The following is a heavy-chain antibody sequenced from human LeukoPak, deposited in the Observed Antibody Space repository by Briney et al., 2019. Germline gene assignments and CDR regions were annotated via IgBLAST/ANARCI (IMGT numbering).Heavy chain of an antibody. CDR1: GYSFTSYW. CDR3: ARQRWLAADAFDI. J-gene: IGHJ3*02. Sequence: GEPLKLSCTGSGYSFTSYWIGWERQMHGKGMEWMGIIYPGDSDTRYSPSFQGQVTISADKSISTAYLQWSSLKASDSAMYYCARQRWLAADAFDIWGQGTMVTVSS. D-gene: IGHD6-19*01. V-gene: IGHV5-51*01. CDR2: IYPGDSDT.